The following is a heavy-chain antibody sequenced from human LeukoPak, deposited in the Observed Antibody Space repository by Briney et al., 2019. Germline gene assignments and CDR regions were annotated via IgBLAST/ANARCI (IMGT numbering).Heavy chain of an antibody. Sequence: GGSLRLSCAASGFTFSSYSMNWVRQAPGKGLEWVSSISSSSYIYYADSVKGRFTISRDNAKNSLYLQMNSLRAEDTAVYYCARDGGYDPFGYWGQGTLVTVSS. CDR3: ARDGGYDPFGY. CDR1: GFTFSSYS. V-gene: IGHV3-21*01. CDR2: ISSSSYI. D-gene: IGHD1-1*01. J-gene: IGHJ4*02.